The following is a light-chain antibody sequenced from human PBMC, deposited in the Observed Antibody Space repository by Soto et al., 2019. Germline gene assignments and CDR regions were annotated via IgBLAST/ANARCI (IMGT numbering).Light chain of an antibody. CDR3: CSYAGTYTGV. V-gene: IGLV2-11*01. Sequence: QSALYQPGSVSGTEGLPLSISCTCTSRYVGRYSYVSWYQQHPGKAPKLMVYDVSERPSGVPDRFSGSKSGNTASLTISGLQAEDEADYYCCSYAGTYTGVFGTGTKVTVL. J-gene: IGLJ1*01. CDR2: DVS. CDR1: SRYVGRYSY.